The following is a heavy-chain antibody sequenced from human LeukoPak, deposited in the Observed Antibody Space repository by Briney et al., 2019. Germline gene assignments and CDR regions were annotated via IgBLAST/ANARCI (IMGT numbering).Heavy chain of an antibody. J-gene: IGHJ4*02. Sequence: GGSLRLSCAASGFTFSSYGMHWVRQAPGKRLVWVAYIRYDGINEYYADSVRGRFTISRDLSKNTLYLQMNSLRAEDTAVYYCSKDRGVFGVAYSLDYWGQGTLVTVSS. D-gene: IGHD3-3*01. V-gene: IGHV3-30*02. CDR1: GFTFSSYG. CDR3: SKDRGVFGVAYSLDY. CDR2: IRYDGINE.